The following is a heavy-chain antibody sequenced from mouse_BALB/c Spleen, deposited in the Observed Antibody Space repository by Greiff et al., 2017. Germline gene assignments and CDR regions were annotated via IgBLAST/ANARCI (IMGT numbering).Heavy chain of an antibody. V-gene: IGHV3-6*02. J-gene: IGHJ4*01. CDR2: ISYDGSN. CDR3: ARRDSYYAMDY. Sequence: EVKLMESGPGLVKPSQSLSLTCSVTGYSITSGYYWNWIRQFPGNKLEWMGYISYDGSNNYNPSLKNRISITRDTSKNQFFLKLNSVTTEDTATYYCARRDSYYAMDYWGQGTSVTVSS. CDR1: GYSITSGYY.